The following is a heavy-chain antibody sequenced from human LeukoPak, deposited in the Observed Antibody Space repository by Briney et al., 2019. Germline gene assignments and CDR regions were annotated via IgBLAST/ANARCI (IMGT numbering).Heavy chain of an antibody. CDR3: ARDGGGYRTRNYFDY. CDR1: GFTFSSYE. J-gene: IGHJ4*02. V-gene: IGHV3-48*03. CDR2: ISSSGSTI. Sequence: PGGSLRLSCAASGFTFSSYEMNWVRQAPGKGLEWVSYISSSGSTIYYADSVKGRFTISRDNSKNTLYLQMNSLRAEDTAVYYCARDGGGYRTRNYFDYWGQGTLVTVSS. D-gene: IGHD3-22*01.